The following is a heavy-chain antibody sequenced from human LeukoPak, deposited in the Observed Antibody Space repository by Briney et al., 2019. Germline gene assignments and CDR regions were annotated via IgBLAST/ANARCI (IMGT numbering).Heavy chain of an antibody. Sequence: VASAKVSCKASEYTFTGYYMHWVRQAPGQGLEWMGRINPNSGGTNYAQKFQGRVTMTRDTSISTAYMELSRLRSDDTAVYYCARAHYYDSSGYFKYWGQGTLVTVSS. CDR1: EYTFTGYY. CDR3: ARAHYYDSSGYFKY. V-gene: IGHV1-2*06. D-gene: IGHD3-22*01. J-gene: IGHJ4*02. CDR2: INPNSGGT.